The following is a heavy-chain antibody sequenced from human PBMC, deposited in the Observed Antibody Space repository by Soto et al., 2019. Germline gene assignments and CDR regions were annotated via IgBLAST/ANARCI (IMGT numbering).Heavy chain of an antibody. CDR1: GFTFSSYA. J-gene: IGHJ4*02. CDR3: AKAISGDIVLMPSDY. V-gene: IGHV3-23*01. Sequence: GGSLRLSCAASGFTFSSYAMSWVRQAPGKGLEWVSAISGSGGSTYYADSVKGRFTISRDNSKNTLYLQMNSLRAEDTAVYYCAKAISGDIVLMPSDYWGQGTLVTVSS. D-gene: IGHD2-8*01. CDR2: ISGSGGST.